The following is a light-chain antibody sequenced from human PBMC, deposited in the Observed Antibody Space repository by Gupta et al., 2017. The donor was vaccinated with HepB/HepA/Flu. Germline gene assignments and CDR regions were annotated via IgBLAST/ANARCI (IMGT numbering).Light chain of an antibody. CDR1: SGSVSATYY. V-gene: IGLV8-61*01. Sequence: QSVVTQEPSFSVSPGETVTLTCGLTSGSVSATYYPSWYQQTPGQAPRMLIYATISRSSGVPDRFSGSILGNKAALTITGAQAEDESDYYCVLYIGTGVVVIGGGTKLTVL. J-gene: IGLJ2*01. CDR2: ATI. CDR3: VLYIGTGVVV.